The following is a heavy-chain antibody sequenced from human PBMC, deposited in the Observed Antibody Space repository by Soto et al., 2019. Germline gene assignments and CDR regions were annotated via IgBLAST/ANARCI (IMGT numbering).Heavy chain of an antibody. CDR3: ARDGGRHSGGIVY. V-gene: IGHV1-69*01. D-gene: IGHD1-26*01. J-gene: IGHJ4*02. Sequence: QVQLVQSGAEVKKTGSSVKVSCKASGGTFSSYSINWVRQAPGQGLEWMGEIIPIFGTANYAQKFQGRVTITADESTSTAYMELSSLRSEDTAVYYCARDGGRHSGGIVYWGQGTLVTVSS. CDR2: IIPIFGTA. CDR1: GGTFSSYS.